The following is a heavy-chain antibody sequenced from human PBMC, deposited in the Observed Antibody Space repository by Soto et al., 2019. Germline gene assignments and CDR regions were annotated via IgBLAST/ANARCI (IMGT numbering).Heavy chain of an antibody. Sequence: PGGSLRLSCAASGFTFSSYAMSWVRQAPGKGLEWVSTISGSGVSTYYADSVKGRFTISRDNSKNTLYLQMNSLRAEDTAVYDCASLDSSGYSYRWFDYWGQGTLVTVSS. CDR3: ASLDSSGYSYRWFDY. J-gene: IGHJ4*02. V-gene: IGHV3-23*01. CDR2: ISGSGVST. D-gene: IGHD5-18*01. CDR1: GFTFSSYA.